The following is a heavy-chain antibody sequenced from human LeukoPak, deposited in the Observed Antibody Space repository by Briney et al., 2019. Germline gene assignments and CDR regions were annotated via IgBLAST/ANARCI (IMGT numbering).Heavy chain of an antibody. V-gene: IGHV1-46*01. D-gene: IGHD3-9*01. CDR3: ARDGNILTASGPNSDY. CDR2: INPSGGST. CDR1: GYTFTSYY. Sequence: ASVKVSCKASGYTFTSYYMHWVRQAPGQGLEWMGIINPSGGSTSCVQKFQGRVTMTRDTSTSTVYMELSSLRSEDTAVYYCARDGNILTASGPNSDYWGQGTLVTVSS. J-gene: IGHJ4*02.